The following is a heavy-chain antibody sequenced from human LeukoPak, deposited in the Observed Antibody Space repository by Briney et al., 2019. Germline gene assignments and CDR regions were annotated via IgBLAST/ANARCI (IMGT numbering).Heavy chain of an antibody. CDR3: ARTVWDSTSLRQPVCFDY. D-gene: IGHD2/OR15-2a*01. J-gene: IGHJ4*02. CDR2: IYYSGTT. Sequence: SETLSLTCTVSGYSISSGYYWSWIRQPPGKGLEWLGYIYYSGTTNYNPSLKSRVTMSIDTSRTQFSLNLNSVTEADTAVYYCARTVWDSTSLRQPVCFDYWGQGALVTVSS. CDR1: GYSISSGYY. V-gene: IGHV4-61*01.